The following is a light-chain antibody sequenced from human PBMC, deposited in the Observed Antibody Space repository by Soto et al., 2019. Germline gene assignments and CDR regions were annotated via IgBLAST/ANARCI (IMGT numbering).Light chain of an antibody. CDR2: DVS. CDR3: SSYTSSSTPGV. CDR1: SSDVGGYNY. Sequence: SALTQPASVSGSPGQSITISCTGTSSDVGGYNYVSWYQQHPGKAPKLMIYDVSNRPSWVSNRCSGSKSGNTASLTISGLQAEDEADYYCSSYTSSSTPGVFGGGTKLTVL. J-gene: IGLJ2*01. V-gene: IGLV2-14*01.